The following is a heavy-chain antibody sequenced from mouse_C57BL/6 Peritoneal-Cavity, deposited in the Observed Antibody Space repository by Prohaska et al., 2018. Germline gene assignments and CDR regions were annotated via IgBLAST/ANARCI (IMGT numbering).Heavy chain of an antibody. CDR2: INSYGSVI. Sequence: EVQLLEAGGGLVQPGGSRGLSCEGSGFTFSGFWMSWVRQTPGQTLEWIGDINSYGSVINYALFINDRFSIFREKDKSTLYLQRSNVLSADRGTYVLMSDGNYWCFDVWGTGTPVTVYS. D-gene: IGHD2-1*01. J-gene: IGHJ1*03. CDR3: MSDGNYWCFDV. V-gene: IGHV11-2*01. CDR1: GFTFSGFW.